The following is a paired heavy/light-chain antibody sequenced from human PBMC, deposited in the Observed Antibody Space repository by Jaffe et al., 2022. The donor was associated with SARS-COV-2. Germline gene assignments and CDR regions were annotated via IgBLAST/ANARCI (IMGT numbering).Heavy chain of an antibody. D-gene: IGHD5-12*01. CDR2: ISGSGGST. Sequence: EVQLVESGGGLVQPGGSLRLSCAASGFTFSSYVMSWVRQAPGKGLEWVSAISGSGGSTYYADSVKGRFTISRDNSKNTLYLQMNSLGAEDTAVYYCAISPRIVATINYWGQGTLVTVSS. CDR3: AISPRIVATINY. CDR1: GFTFSSYV. V-gene: IGHV3-23*04. J-gene: IGHJ4*02.
Light chain of an antibody. CDR1: SSDVGNYNL. V-gene: IGLV2-23*01. Sequence: QSALTQPASVSGSPGQSITISCTGTSSDVGNYNLVSWYQHHPGKALKLMIYEGSKRPSGVSNRFSGSKSGNTASLTIAGLQAEDEADYYCCSYAGSNTFYVFGTGTKVTVL. J-gene: IGLJ1*01. CDR2: EGS. CDR3: CSYAGSNTFYV.